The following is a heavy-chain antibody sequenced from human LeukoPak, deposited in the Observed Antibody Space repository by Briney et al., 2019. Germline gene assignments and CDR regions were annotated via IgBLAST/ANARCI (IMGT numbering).Heavy chain of an antibody. J-gene: IGHJ4*02. Sequence: GGSLRLSCAAAGFTFSSYGMHWVRQAPGKGLEWVAVISYDGSNKYYADSVKGRFTISRDNSKNTLHLQMNSLRAEDTAVYYCAKDRLLDYWGQGTLVTVSS. V-gene: IGHV3-30*18. CDR1: GFTFSSYG. CDR2: ISYDGSNK. CDR3: AKDRLLDY.